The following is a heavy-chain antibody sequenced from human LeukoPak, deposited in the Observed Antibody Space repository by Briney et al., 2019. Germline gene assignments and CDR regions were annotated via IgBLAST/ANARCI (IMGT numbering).Heavy chain of an antibody. CDR3: ARKRLADLGDDTSFGATPFDS. V-gene: IGHV3-48*03. CDR1: GFTFETYH. CDR2: ITSGASVI. D-gene: IGHD3-16*01. J-gene: IGHJ4*02. Sequence: GRSLRLSCVASGFTFETYHMNWVRQAPGKGLEWLSGITSGASVIYYADSLKGRFTISRDDAVNPVFLQMSAVTVDATAVYYCARKRLADLGDDTSFGATPFDSWGQGTLVIVSS.